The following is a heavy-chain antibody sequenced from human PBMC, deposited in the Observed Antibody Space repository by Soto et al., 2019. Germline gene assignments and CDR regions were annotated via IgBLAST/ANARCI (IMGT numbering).Heavy chain of an antibody. CDR1: GGSVSGGSHY. CDR2: IYVSGNT. Sequence: PSETLSLTCTVSGGSVSGGSHYWSWIRQPPGKGLEWIGYIYVSGNTNYNPSLKSRVTISVDTSKNQFSLKLSSVTAADTAVYYCARSLAGYSSRGMDVWGQGXTVTVSS. J-gene: IGHJ6*02. V-gene: IGHV4-61*01. D-gene: IGHD6-13*01. CDR3: ARSLAGYSSRGMDV.